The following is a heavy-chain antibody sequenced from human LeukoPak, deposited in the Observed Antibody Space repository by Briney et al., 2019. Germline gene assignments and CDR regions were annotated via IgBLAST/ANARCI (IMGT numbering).Heavy chain of an antibody. D-gene: IGHD2/OR15-2a*01. V-gene: IGHV3-74*01. CDR2: INSDGSWR. CDR1: GNYW. Sequence: GGSLRLSCAASGNYWMHWVRQVPGKGLVWVSHINSDGSWRSYADSMKGRFTISKDNAKNTVYLQMNSLRAEDTAVYYCVSFYETYWGRGTLVTVSS. CDR3: VSFYETY. J-gene: IGHJ4*02.